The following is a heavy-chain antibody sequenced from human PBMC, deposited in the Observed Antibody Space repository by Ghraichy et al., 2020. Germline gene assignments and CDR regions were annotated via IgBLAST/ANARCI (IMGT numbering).Heavy chain of an antibody. J-gene: IGHJ6*04. CDR2: IDSGGRT. Sequence: GESLNISCAASEFTVSNTFMTWVRQAPGKGLEWISIIDSGGRTNYADSVKGRFTVSRDNARNTMYLQMNNLRGGDTAVYFCVGEYFYRLDVWGNGTTVTVSS. CDR1: EFTVSNTF. CDR3: VGEYFYRLDV. V-gene: IGHV3-53*01.